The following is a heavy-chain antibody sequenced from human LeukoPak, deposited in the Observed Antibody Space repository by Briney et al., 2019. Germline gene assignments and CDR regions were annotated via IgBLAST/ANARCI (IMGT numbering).Heavy chain of an antibody. CDR3: ARDRRNSSSWYYYYYGMDV. V-gene: IGHV1-46*01. D-gene: IGHD6-13*01. Sequence: ASVRVSCKASGYTFTSYYMHWVRQAPGQGLEWMGLINPSGGSTSYAQKFQGRVTITRDTSTSTVYIELSSLRSEDTAVYYCARDRRNSSSWYYYYYGMDVWGQGTTVTVSS. CDR1: GYTFTSYY. J-gene: IGHJ6*02. CDR2: INPSGGST.